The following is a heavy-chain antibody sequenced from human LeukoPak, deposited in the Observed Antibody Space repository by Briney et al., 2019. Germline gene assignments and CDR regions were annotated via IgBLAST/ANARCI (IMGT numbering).Heavy chain of an antibody. CDR3: ARGGSPRGLYYYCYYYMDV. V-gene: IGHV4-34*09. Sequence: SETLSLTCAVYGGSFSGYYWSWIRQPPGKGLEWIGYIYYSGSTYYNPSLKSRVTISVDTSKNQFSLKLSSVTAADTAVYYCARGGSPRGLYYYCYYYMDVWGKGTTVTVSS. CDR2: IYYSGST. CDR1: GGSFSGYY. J-gene: IGHJ6*03. D-gene: IGHD3-10*01.